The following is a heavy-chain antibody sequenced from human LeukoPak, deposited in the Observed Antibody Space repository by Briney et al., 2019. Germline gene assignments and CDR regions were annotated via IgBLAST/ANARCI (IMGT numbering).Heavy chain of an antibody. CDR1: GLTFSNYA. Sequence: GSLRLSCAASGLTFSNYAMSWVRQAPGKGLEWIGEINHSGSTNYNPSLKSRVTISVDTSKNQFSLKLSSVTAADTAVYYCARGGWLLLWGQGTMVTVSS. CDR3: ARGGWLLL. J-gene: IGHJ4*02. D-gene: IGHD5-12*01. CDR2: INHSGST. V-gene: IGHV4-34*01.